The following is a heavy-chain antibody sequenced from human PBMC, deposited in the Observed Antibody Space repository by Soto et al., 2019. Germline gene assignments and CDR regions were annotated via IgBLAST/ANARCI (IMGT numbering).Heavy chain of an antibody. CDR1: GFSLSTSGVG. V-gene: IGHV2-5*02. D-gene: IGHD2-15*01. CDR2: IYWDDDK. CDR3: AHRFDCSGGSCYSNCDY. J-gene: IGHJ4*02. Sequence: QITLKESGPTLVKPTQTLTLTCTFSGFSLSTSGVGVGWIRQPPGKALEWLALIYWDDDKRYSPSLKSRLTITKDSSKIQVVLTITNMDPVDTATYYCAHRFDCSGGSCYSNCDYWGQGTLVTVSS.